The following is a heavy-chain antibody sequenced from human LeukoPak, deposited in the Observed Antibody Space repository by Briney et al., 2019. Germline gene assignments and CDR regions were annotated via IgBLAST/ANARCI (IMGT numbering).Heavy chain of an antibody. CDR1: GDSISSYY. Sequence: SETLSLTCTVSGDSISSYYWGWIRQPPGKGLEWIGYIYHTGTTNYNPSLKSRVTMSVGTSKNQFSLKLTSVTAADTAVYYCARDHLVGSNYVLDYWGQGILVTVSS. CDR2: IYHTGTT. V-gene: IGHV4-59*01. J-gene: IGHJ4*02. CDR3: ARDHLVGSNYVLDY. D-gene: IGHD4-11*01.